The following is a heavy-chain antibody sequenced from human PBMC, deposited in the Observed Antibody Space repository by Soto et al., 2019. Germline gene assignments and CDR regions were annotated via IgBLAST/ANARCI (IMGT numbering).Heavy chain of an antibody. CDR1: GFTFRSYA. CDR3: ASARLDTPALDY. J-gene: IGHJ4*02. Sequence: QVPLVESGGGVVQPGRSLRLSCAASGFTFRSYAMHWVRQAPGKGLELVAVLSYDGNNKYYADSVKGRFAISRDNSRNTLYLQMNSLRAEDTAVYYCASARLDTPALDYWGQGTLVTVSS. D-gene: IGHD2-2*01. V-gene: IGHV3-30*09. CDR2: LSYDGNNK.